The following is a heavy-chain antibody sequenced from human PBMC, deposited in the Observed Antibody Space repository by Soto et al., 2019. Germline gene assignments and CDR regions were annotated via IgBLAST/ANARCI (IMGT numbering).Heavy chain of an antibody. CDR2: ISRDGSNT. CDR1: GISFGTYA. Sequence: EVQLLESGGGLVQPGGSLRLSCAVSGISFGTYAMNWVRQAPGRGLEWVSAISRDGSNTHYADSVKGRFTISRDNSKNPMYLQINSLRAEDTAIYYCAKDVTTTVITVGKHWGQGTLVTVSS. CDR3: AKDVTTTVITVGKH. D-gene: IGHD4-17*01. J-gene: IGHJ1*01. V-gene: IGHV3-23*01.